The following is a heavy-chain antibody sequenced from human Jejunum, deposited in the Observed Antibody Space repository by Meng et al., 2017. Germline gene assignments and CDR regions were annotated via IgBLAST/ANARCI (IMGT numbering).Heavy chain of an antibody. D-gene: IGHD3-22*01. V-gene: IGHV4-4*02. CDR2: IDHRGSP. CDR3: AKHGGYYQHY. J-gene: IGHJ4*02. Sequence: EWGPGLVKPSEPLSLTCTVSGASIATNTCWSWVRQSPEKGLEWIGQIDHRGSPYYNPSLKSRVTMSVDKSKSQVSLQLTSVTAADTAVYYCAKHGGYYQHYWGQGTLVTVSS. CDR1: GASIATNTC.